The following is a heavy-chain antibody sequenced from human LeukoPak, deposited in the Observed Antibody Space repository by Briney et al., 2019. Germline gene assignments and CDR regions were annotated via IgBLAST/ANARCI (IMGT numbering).Heavy chain of an antibody. CDR1: GFTFDDYA. V-gene: IGHV3-9*03. Sequence: PGRSLRLSCAASGFTFDDYAMHWVRQAPGKGLEWVSGISWNSGSIGYADSVKGRFTISRDNAKNSLYLQMNSLRAEDMALYYCAKDYANSWYIFDYWGQGTLVTVSS. CDR3: AKDYANSWYIFDY. CDR2: ISWNSGSI. J-gene: IGHJ4*02. D-gene: IGHD6-13*01.